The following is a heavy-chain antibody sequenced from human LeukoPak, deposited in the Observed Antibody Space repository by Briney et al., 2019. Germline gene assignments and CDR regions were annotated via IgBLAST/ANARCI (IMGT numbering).Heavy chain of an antibody. V-gene: IGHV4-4*02. J-gene: IGHJ5*02. D-gene: IGHD4-11*01. Sequence: SETLSLTCAVSGGSISSSNWWSWVRQPPGKGLEWIGEIYHSGSTNYNPSLKSRVTISVDTSKNQFSLKLSSVTAADTAVYYCARDGDNSNYVVWFDPWGQGTLVTVSS. CDR2: IYHSGST. CDR1: GGSISSSNW. CDR3: ARDGDNSNYVVWFDP.